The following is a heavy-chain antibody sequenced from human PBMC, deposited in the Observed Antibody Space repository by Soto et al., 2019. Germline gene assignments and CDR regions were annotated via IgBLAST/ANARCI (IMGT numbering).Heavy chain of an antibody. CDR2: ITVYSGTT. J-gene: IGHJ3*01. Sequence: ASVKVSCKASGYTFTNYGLSWVRQAPGQGLEWMGWITVYSGTTDHVQKFRGRVSMTTDTSTYTAYMELASLRSDDTAAYYFARPQRGDDVNNAFDLWGQGTMVTVSS. CDR3: ARPQRGDDVNNAFDL. V-gene: IGHV1-18*04. CDR1: GYTFTNYG. D-gene: IGHD2-21*02.